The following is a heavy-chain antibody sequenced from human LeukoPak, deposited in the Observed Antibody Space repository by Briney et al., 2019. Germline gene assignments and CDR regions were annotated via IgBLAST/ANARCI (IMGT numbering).Heavy chain of an antibody. CDR1: GFTFSISA. J-gene: IGHJ4*02. CDR3: AKAGGGYPYY. CDR2: ISDRAAT. Sequence: PGGSLRLSCAASGFTFSISAISWVRQALGKGLECVSVISDRAATFYADSVKGRFTISRDNSRNTVYLQMNALRAEDTAIYYCAKAGGGYPYYWGQGTLATVSS. V-gene: IGHV3-23*01. D-gene: IGHD3-16*01.